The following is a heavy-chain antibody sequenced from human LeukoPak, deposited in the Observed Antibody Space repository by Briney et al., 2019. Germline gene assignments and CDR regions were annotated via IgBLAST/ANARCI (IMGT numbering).Heavy chain of an antibody. Sequence: SVRVSCKASGGTFSSYAISWVRQAPGQGLEWMGGIIPIFGTANYAQKFQGRVTITADESTSTAYMELSSLRSEDTAVYYCARSGEEADYDFWSGYRNFDYWGQGTLVTVSS. V-gene: IGHV1-69*13. CDR3: ARSGEEADYDFWSGYRNFDY. CDR1: GGTFSSYA. CDR2: IIPIFGTA. J-gene: IGHJ4*02. D-gene: IGHD3-3*01.